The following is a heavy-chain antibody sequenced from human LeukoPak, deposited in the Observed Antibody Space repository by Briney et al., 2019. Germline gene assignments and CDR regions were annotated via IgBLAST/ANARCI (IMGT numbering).Heavy chain of an antibody. CDR1: GGSISSSSYY. V-gene: IGHV4-39*07. CDR2: IYYSGST. D-gene: IGHD1-26*01. Sequence: SETLSLTCTVSGGSISSSSYYWGWIRQPPGKGLEWIGSIYYSGSTYCNPALKSRLTISVDTSKNQFSLKLSSVTAADTAVYYCAGGTYYYFDYWGQGTLVTVSS. J-gene: IGHJ4*02. CDR3: AGGTYYYFDY.